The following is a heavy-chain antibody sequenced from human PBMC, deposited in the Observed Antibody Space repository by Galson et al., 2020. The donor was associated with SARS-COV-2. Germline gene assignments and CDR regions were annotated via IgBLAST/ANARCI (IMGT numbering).Heavy chain of an antibody. Sequence: ASVKVSCKASGYSLIRFGISWVRQAPGQGLAWMGYISGNNGNTKYEQKFQGRVTMTTDTSTSTAYMELRSLRSDDTAVYYCARAPLLHVLGYYYNSYWFDPWGQGTLVTVSS. CDR3: ARAPLLHVLGYYYNSYWFDP. D-gene: IGHD3-10*01. CDR2: ISGNNGNT. CDR1: GYSLIRFG. V-gene: IGHV1-18*01. J-gene: IGHJ5*02.